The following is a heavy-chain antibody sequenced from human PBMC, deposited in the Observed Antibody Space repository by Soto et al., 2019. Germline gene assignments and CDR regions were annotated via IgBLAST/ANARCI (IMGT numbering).Heavy chain of an antibody. CDR1: GFSLSTSGVG. CDR2: IYWNDDK. Sequence: QITLKESGPTLVKPTQTLTLTCTFSGFSLSTSGVGVGWIRQPPGKALEWLALIYWNDDKRYSPSLKSRLTITKDTSKNQVVLTMTNVDPVDTATYYCAHKGPTSPTDNWFDPWGQGTLVTVSS. V-gene: IGHV2-5*01. CDR3: AHKGPTSPTDNWFDP. D-gene: IGHD4-17*01. J-gene: IGHJ5*02.